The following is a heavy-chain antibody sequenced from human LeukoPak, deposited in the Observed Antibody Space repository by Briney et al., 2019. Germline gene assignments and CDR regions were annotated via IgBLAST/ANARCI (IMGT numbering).Heavy chain of an antibody. D-gene: IGHD3-3*01. CDR2: IRYDGSNK. V-gene: IGHV3-30*02. J-gene: IGHJ6*03. Sequence: GGSLRLSCAASGFTFSSYAMSWVRQGPGKGLEWVAFIRYDGSNKYYGDSVKGRFTISRDNSKNTLYLQMNSLRAEDTAVYYCAKGSKGVVFTRDHYMDVWGKGTTVTISS. CDR1: GFTFSSYA. CDR3: AKGSKGVVFTRDHYMDV.